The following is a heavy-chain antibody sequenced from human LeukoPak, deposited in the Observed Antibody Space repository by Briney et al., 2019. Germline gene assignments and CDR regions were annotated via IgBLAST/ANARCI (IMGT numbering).Heavy chain of an antibody. CDR3: AREGSGGYNDAFDV. CDR1: GFTSSSNA. D-gene: IGHD6-13*01. J-gene: IGHJ3*01. Sequence: GGTLRLSCAASGFTSSSNAMNWVRQAPGKGLEWVSGINESGGSTYYADSVKGRFTISRDNSKNTLYLQVNSLRADDTAVYYCAREGSGGYNDAFDVWGQGTMVTVSS. V-gene: IGHV3-23*01. CDR2: INESGGST.